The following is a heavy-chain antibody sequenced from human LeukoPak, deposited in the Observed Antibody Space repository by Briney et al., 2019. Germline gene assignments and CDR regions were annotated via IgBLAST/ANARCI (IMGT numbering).Heavy chain of an antibody. J-gene: IGHJ4*02. CDR3: AKSGLGYFDWLLYFDY. D-gene: IGHD3-9*01. V-gene: IGHV3-30*01. CDR1: GFTFSSYA. Sequence: PGGSLRLSCAASGFTFSSYAMHWVRQAPGKGLEWVAVISYDGSNKYYADSVKGRFTISRDNSKNTLYLQMNSLRAEDTAVYYCAKSGLGYFDWLLYFDYWGQGTLVTVSS. CDR2: ISYDGSNK.